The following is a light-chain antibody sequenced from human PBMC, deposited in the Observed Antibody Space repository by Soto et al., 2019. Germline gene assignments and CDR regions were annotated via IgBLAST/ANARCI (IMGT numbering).Light chain of an antibody. V-gene: IGLV2-23*01. Sequence: ALTQPASVSGSPGQSITISCTGTTSDVGAYNLVPWYQRLPGKAPKLLIFEGTKRPSGVSSRFSGSKSGNTASLTIFGLRAEDEADYFCCSYAGGNTYVFGTGTKVTVL. CDR2: EGT. CDR3: CSYAGGNTYV. J-gene: IGLJ1*01. CDR1: TSDVGAYNL.